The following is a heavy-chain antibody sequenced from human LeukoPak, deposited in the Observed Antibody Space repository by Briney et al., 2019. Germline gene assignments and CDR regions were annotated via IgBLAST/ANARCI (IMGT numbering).Heavy chain of an antibody. CDR3: ARGGHYSDAFDI. D-gene: IGHD3-10*01. V-gene: IGHV4-34*01. CDR2: INHSGST. J-gene: IGHJ3*02. CDR1: GGSFSDYY. Sequence: SETLSLTCAVYGGSFSDYYWSWIRQPPGKGLEWIGEINHSGSTNYNPSLKSRVTISVDTSKNQFSLKLSSVTAADTAVYYCARGGHYSDAFDIWGQGTMVTVSS.